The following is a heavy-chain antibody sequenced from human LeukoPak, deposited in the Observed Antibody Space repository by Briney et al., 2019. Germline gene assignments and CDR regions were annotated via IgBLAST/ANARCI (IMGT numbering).Heavy chain of an antibody. CDR3: ARFGSGSYYTDDY. CDR1: GGSISSSSYY. CDR2: IYHSGST. D-gene: IGHD3-10*01. J-gene: IGHJ4*02. V-gene: IGHV4-39*07. Sequence: PSETLSLTCTVSGGSISSSSYYWGWIRQPPGKGLEWIGSIYHSGSTDYNPSLKSRVTISVDKSKNQFSLKLSSVTAADTAVYYCARFGSGSYYTDDYWGQGTLVTVSS.